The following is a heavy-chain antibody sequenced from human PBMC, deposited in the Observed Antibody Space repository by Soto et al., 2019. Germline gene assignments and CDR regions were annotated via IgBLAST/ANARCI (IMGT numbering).Heavy chain of an antibody. CDR2: IFYSGST. CDR3: ARQCRGVTCHWFVP. CDR1: SGTISRTIYS. Sequence: QLHLQESGPGLVKTSETLSLTCTVTSGTISRTIYSWDWIRQPPGKGLEWIGSIFYSGSTYYNPSLKSRVTISVDTSKNQFSLTLTSVTAADTAVYYCARQCRGVTCHWFVPWGQGTLVTVSS. V-gene: IGHV4-39*01. J-gene: IGHJ5*02. D-gene: IGHD2-15*01.